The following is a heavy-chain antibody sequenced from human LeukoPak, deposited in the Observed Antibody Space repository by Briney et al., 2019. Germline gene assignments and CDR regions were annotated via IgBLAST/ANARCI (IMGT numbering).Heavy chain of an antibody. CDR3: ARVILGSGYEYYFDY. V-gene: IGHV4-59*01. Sequence: PSETLSLTCTVSGGSISSYYWSWIRQPPGKGLEWIGYIYYGGSTNYNPSLKSRVTISVDTSKNQFSLKLSSVTAADTAVYYCARVILGSGYEYYFDYWGQGTLVTVSS. CDR1: GGSISSYY. D-gene: IGHD5-12*01. CDR2: IYYGGST. J-gene: IGHJ4*02.